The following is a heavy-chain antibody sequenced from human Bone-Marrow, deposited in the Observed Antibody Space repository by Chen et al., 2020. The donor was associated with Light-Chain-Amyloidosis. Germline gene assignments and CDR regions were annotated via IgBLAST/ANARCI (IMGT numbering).Heavy chain of an antibody. CDR3: AKDISYDDILPGYPADAFDI. CDR2: ISGSGGSR. V-gene: IGHV3-23*04. CDR1: GFAFSSYA. Sequence: EVQLVESGGGLLQRGGSLRLSCAASGFAFSSYAMSWVRQAPGKGLEWVSTISGSGGSRYYGDSVKCRLTISRDNSKNAMCLQMNSLRAEDRAVYYWAKDISYDDILPGYPADAFDIWGQGTMVTVSS. J-gene: IGHJ3*02. D-gene: IGHD3-9*01.